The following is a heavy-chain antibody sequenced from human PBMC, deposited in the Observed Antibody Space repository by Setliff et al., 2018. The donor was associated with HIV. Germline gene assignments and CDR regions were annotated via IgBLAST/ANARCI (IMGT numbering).Heavy chain of an antibody. V-gene: IGHV3-11*04. J-gene: IGHJ6*02. Sequence: GGSLRLSCAASGFTFSDHYMDWVRQAPGKGLEWVSHISSSGGTINYADSVRGRFNISRDNAENSLYLEINNVRVEDTAIYFCARERVESSYYYYGMDVWGQGTTVTVSS. CDR1: GFTFSDHY. D-gene: IGHD3-10*01. CDR2: ISSSGGTI. CDR3: ARERVESSYYYYGMDV.